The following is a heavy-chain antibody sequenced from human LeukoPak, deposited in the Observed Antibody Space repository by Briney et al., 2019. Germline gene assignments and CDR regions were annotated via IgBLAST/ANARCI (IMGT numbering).Heavy chain of an antibody. V-gene: IGHV1-69*05. CDR1: GGTFSSYA. CDR3: ARGGVPAARGTGYFDY. CDR2: IIPIFGTA. Sequence: ASVKVSCKASGGTFSSYAISWVRQAPGQGLEWMGGIIPIFGTANYAQKFQGRVTITTDESTSTAYMELSSLRSEDTAVYYCARGGVPAARGTGYFDYWGQGTLVTVSS. D-gene: IGHD2-2*01. J-gene: IGHJ4*02.